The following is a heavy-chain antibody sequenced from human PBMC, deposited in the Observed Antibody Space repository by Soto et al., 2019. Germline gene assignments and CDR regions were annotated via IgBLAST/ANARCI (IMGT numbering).Heavy chain of an antibody. CDR2: INPDGSRI. CDR1: GFALSSYW. J-gene: IGHJ5*02. Sequence: EVQLMESGGGLVQPGGSLRLSCAASGFALSSYWMHWVRQVPGKGLMWVSRINPDGSRIDYADSVQGRFTISKDNAKNTLFLQMNSLRPEDTAVYHCARVPVGVYGKFDPWGQGTLVTVSS. V-gene: IGHV3-74*01. CDR3: ARVPVGVYGKFDP. D-gene: IGHD2-2*01.